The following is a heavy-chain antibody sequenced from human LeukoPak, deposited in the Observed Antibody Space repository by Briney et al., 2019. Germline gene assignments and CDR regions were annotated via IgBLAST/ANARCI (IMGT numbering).Heavy chain of an antibody. CDR2: INPNSGGT. Sequence: GASVKVSCKASGYTFTGYYMHWVRQAPGQGLEWMGWINPNSGGTNYAQKFQGRVTMTRDTSISTAYMELSRLRSDDTAVYYCARVRYCSSTSCTNWFDPWGQGTLVTVSS. V-gene: IGHV1-2*02. CDR1: GYTFTGYY. D-gene: IGHD2-2*01. CDR3: ARVRYCSSTSCTNWFDP. J-gene: IGHJ5*02.